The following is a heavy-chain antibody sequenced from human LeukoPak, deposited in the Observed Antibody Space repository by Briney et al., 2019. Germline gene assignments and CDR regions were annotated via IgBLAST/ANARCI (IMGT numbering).Heavy chain of an antibody. CDR1: GFTFSSYA. V-gene: IGHV3-23*01. D-gene: IGHD3-10*01. Sequence: GGSLRLSCAASGFTFSSYAMSWVRQAPGKGLEWVSAISGSGGSTYYADSVKGRFTISRDNAKNSLYLQMNSLRAEDTAVYYCARDGSGFDYWGQGTLVTVSS. J-gene: IGHJ4*02. CDR2: ISGSGGST. CDR3: ARDGSGFDY.